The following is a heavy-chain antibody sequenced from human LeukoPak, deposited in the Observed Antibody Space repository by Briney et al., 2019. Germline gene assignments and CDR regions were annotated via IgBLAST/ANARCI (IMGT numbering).Heavy chain of an antibody. CDR1: GFPFSNYW. J-gene: IGHJ4*02. D-gene: IGHD4-23*01. Sequence: GGSLRLSCAGSGFPFSNYWMAWVRQAPGKGLEWVGNMKEDGGEINYVDSVKGRFTISRDNAKNSLDLQMNSLRVDDTAVYYCVRDRGYSTFDYWGQGTLVIVAS. V-gene: IGHV3-7*01. CDR3: VRDRGYSTFDY. CDR2: MKEDGGEI.